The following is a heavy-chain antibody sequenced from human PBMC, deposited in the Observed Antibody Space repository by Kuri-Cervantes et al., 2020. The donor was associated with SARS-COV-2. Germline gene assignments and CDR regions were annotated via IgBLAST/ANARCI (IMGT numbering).Heavy chain of an antibody. J-gene: IGHJ4*02. Sequence: GESLKISCTGSGFTFSDHYMDWVRQAPGKGLEWVAVISYDGSNKYYADSVKGRFTISRDNSKNTLYLQMNSLRAEDTAVYYCARELGSWPFDYWGQGTLVTVSS. CDR3: ARELGSWPFDY. V-gene: IGHV3-30-3*01. CDR1: GFTFSDHY. D-gene: IGHD6-13*01. CDR2: ISYDGSNK.